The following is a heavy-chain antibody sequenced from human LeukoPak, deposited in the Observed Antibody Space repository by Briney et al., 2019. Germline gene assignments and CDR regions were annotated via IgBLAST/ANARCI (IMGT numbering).Heavy chain of an antibody. V-gene: IGHV4-59*01. D-gene: IGHD2-2*01. CDR1: GGSIRSYY. J-gene: IGHJ4*02. CDR3: AAGYASSYYFDS. Sequence: PSETLSLTCTVSGGSIRSYYWSWIRQPPGKGLEWIGDVYLSGSTNYNPSLKNRVTLSADTSKNQFFLILSSVTAADTAVYYCAAGYASSYYFDSWGQGTLVTVSS. CDR2: VYLSGST.